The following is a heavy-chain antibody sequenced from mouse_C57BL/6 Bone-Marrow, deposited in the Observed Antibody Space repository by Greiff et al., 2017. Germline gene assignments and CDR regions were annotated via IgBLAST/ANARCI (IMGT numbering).Heavy chain of an antibody. CDR1: GFTFSDYG. J-gene: IGHJ3*01. V-gene: IGHV5-15*01. Sequence: DVKLVESGGGLVQPGGSLKLSCAASGFTFSDYGMAWVRQAPRKGPEWVAFISNLAYSIYYAATVTGRFTISRANAKNTLYLEMSSLRSEDTAMYYCARGGYGSSYGFAYWGQGTLVTVSA. CDR2: ISNLAYSI. D-gene: IGHD1-1*01. CDR3: ARGGYGSSYGFAY.